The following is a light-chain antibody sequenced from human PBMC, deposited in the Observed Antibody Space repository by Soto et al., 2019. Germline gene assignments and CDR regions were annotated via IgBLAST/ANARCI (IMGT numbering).Light chain of an antibody. J-gene: IGKJ5*01. CDR1: RSVSSY. CDR2: DAS. V-gene: IGKV3-11*01. CDR3: QQSSNWPIT. Sequence: EILLTQSPATLSLSPGESATLSCRATRSVSSYLAWYQQKPGQAPRLLIYDASSRPTDIPARFSGSGSGTDFTLTISSLEPEDFALYYCQQSSNWPITFGQGTRLEIK.